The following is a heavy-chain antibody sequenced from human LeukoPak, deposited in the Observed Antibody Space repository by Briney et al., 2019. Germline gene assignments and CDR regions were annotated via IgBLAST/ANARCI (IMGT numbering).Heavy chain of an antibody. D-gene: IGHD5-12*01. Sequence: GGSLRLSCAGSGFTFSSYWMSCVRQAPGKGLEWVANIKQDGSEKYYVESVKGRFTISRDNAKNSLYLQMNSLRAEDTAVYYCARDRYGGYDSPFDYWGQGTLVTVSS. J-gene: IGHJ4*02. CDR1: GFTFSSYW. CDR2: IKQDGSEK. V-gene: IGHV3-7*01. CDR3: ARDRYGGYDSPFDY.